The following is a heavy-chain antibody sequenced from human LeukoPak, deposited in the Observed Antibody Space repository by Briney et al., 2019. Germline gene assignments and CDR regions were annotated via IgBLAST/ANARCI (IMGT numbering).Heavy chain of an antibody. Sequence: GASVNVSCKVSGYTLTELSMHWVRQAPGKGLEWMGGFDPEDGETIYAQKFQGRVTMTEDTSTDTAYMELSSLRSEDTAVYYCARGNYYDSITGPPDWFDPWGQGTLVTVSS. J-gene: IGHJ5*02. CDR2: FDPEDGET. D-gene: IGHD3-22*01. CDR1: GYTLTELS. V-gene: IGHV1-24*01. CDR3: ARGNYYDSITGPPDWFDP.